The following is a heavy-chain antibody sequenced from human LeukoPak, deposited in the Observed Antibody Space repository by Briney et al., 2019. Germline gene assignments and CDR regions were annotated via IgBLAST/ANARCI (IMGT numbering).Heavy chain of an antibody. CDR1: GSTFSSYA. CDR2: ISGSGGST. CDR3: AKYSGYDLSGLYY. Sequence: GGSLRLSCAASGSTFSSYAMSWVRQAPGKGLEWVSAISGSGGSTYYADSVKGRFTISRDNSKNTLYLQMNSLRAEDTAVYYCAKYSGYDLSGLYYWGQGTLVTVSS. D-gene: IGHD5-12*01. V-gene: IGHV3-23*01. J-gene: IGHJ4*02.